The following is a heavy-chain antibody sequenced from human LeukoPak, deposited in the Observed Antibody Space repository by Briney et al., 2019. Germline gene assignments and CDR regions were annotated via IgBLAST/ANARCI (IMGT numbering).Heavy chain of an antibody. Sequence: GGSLRLSCAASGFTFSSYAMSWVRQAPGKGLEWVANIKQDGSEKYYVDSVKGRFTISRDNAKNSLYLQMNSLRAEDTAVYYCARVGSWIGGFDPWGQGTLVTVSS. J-gene: IGHJ5*02. CDR3: ARVGSWIGGFDP. CDR1: GFTFSSYA. V-gene: IGHV3-7*01. D-gene: IGHD6-13*01. CDR2: IKQDGSEK.